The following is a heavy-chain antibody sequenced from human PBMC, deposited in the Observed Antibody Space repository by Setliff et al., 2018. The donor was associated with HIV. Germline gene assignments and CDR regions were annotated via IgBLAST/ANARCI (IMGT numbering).Heavy chain of an antibody. CDR3: ARDWAMVRGVTTYYFDY. CDR2: ITGSSSYT. CDR1: GFTFSDYY. D-gene: IGHD3-10*01. V-gene: IGHV3-11*06. J-gene: IGHJ4*02. Sequence: PGGSLRLSCAASGFTFSDYYMSWIRQAPGKGLEWVSYITGSSSYTNYADSVKGRFTIYRDNSKNTLYLQMNSLRAEDTAVYYCARDWAMVRGVTTYYFDYWGQGTLVTVSS.